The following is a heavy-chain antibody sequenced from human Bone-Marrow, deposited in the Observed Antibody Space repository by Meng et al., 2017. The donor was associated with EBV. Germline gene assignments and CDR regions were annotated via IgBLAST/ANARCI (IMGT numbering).Heavy chain of an antibody. CDR2: VKSQADGGTT. CDR3: ATESTTFEY. CDR1: GFTFREAW. Sequence: LVQSGGDLVRPGESLRLSCAASGFTFREAWMSWVRQAPGKGLEWVGRVKSQADGGTTDYTAAVRGRFTISRDDSRNMLYLQINSLQIEDSALYYCATESTTFEYWGLGTLVTVS. V-gene: IGHV3-15*01. D-gene: IGHD1-1*01. J-gene: IGHJ4*02.